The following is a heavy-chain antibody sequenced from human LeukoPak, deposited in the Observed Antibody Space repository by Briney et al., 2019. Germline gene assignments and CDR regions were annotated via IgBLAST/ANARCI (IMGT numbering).Heavy chain of an antibody. D-gene: IGHD5-18*01. J-gene: IGHJ4*02. CDR1: GFTFDDYA. CDR3: AKARGYSYGPFDY. V-gene: IGHV3-9*01. Sequence: RPGGSLRLSCAASGFTFDDYAMHWARQAPGKGLEWVSGISWNSGSIGYADSVKGRFTISRDNAKNSLYLQMNSLRAEDTALYYCAKARGYSYGPFDYWGQGTLVTVSS. CDR2: ISWNSGSI.